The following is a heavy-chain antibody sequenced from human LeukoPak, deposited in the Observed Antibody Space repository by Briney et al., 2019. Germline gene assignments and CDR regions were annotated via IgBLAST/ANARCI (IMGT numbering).Heavy chain of an antibody. CDR1: GSIFTSYW. CDR3: ARPNWGHALNM. D-gene: IGHD7-27*01. Sequence: HGESLKISCTGTGSIFTSYWLGGVRQMPGKGLEWMGIIYPGDSDTRYSPSFEGQVTMSVDKSISTAYLQWSSLKASDTALHYCARPNWGHALNMWGQGTMVTVSS. V-gene: IGHV5-51*01. J-gene: IGHJ3*01. CDR2: IYPGDSDT.